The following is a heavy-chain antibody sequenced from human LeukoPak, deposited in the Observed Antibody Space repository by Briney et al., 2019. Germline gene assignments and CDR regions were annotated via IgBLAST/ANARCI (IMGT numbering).Heavy chain of an antibody. Sequence: GSLSLSCAASGFTFSSYAMSWVRQAPGKGLEWVSAISGSGGSTYYADSVKGRFTISRDNSKNTLYLQMNSLRAEDTAVYYCAKDQGITMVRGGGYWGQGTLVTVSS. V-gene: IGHV3-23*01. CDR3: AKDQGITMVRGGGY. CDR1: GFTFSSYA. D-gene: IGHD3-10*01. CDR2: ISGSGGST. J-gene: IGHJ4*02.